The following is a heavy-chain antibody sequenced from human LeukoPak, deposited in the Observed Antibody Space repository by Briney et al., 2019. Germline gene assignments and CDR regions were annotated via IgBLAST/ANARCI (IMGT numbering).Heavy chain of an antibody. J-gene: IGHJ3*02. V-gene: IGHV4-34*01. Sequence: SETLSLTCAVYGGSFSGYYWSWIRQPPGKGLEWIGEINHSGSTNYNPSLKSRVTISVDTSKNQFSLKLSSVTAADTAVYYCAGGPMITFGGVIVIPYWGAFDIWGQGTMVTVSS. D-gene: IGHD3-16*02. CDR2: INHSGST. CDR3: AGGPMITFGGVIVIPYWGAFDI. CDR1: GGSFSGYY.